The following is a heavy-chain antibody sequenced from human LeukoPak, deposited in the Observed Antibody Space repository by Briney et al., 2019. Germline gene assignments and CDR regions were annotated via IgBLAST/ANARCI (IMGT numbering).Heavy chain of an antibody. Sequence: ASVKVSCKASRYSFTVFCMRWVWQAPGQGLECMGWINPKSGGTSYAQKFQGRVTMTRDTSISTAYMELGRLRSADTAVYYCARGGRDCRAYWGQGTLVTVSS. J-gene: IGHJ4*02. CDR1: RYSFTVFC. CDR3: ARGGRDCRAY. D-gene: IGHD2-21*02. V-gene: IGHV1-2*02. CDR2: INPKSGGT.